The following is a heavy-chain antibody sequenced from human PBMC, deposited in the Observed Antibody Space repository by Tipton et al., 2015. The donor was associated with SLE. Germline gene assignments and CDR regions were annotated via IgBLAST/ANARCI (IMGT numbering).Heavy chain of an antibody. D-gene: IGHD3-22*01. Sequence: TLSLTCTVSGASISDHYWTWIRQPPGKGLEWIGYIYSIGSTTYTPSLTSRIAISVDTSTMQFSLRLTSVTAADTAVYYCGGGNYFDYYMDVWGKGTTVTVSS. CDR1: GASISDHY. CDR3: GGGNYFDYYMDV. CDR2: IYSIGST. J-gene: IGHJ6*03. V-gene: IGHV4-4*08.